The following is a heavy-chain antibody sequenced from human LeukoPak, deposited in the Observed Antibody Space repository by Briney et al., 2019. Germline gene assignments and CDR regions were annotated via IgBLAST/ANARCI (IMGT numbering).Heavy chain of an antibody. V-gene: IGHV4-39*01. CDR3: ARVNVGASAFDY. D-gene: IGHD1-26*01. J-gene: IGHJ4*02. CDR2: IYYSGST. CDR1: GGSISSSSYY. Sequence: SETLSLTCTVSGGSISSSSYYWGWIRQPPGRGLEWIGSIYYSGSTYYNPSLKGRVTISVDTSKNQFSLKLSSVTAADTAVYYCARVNVGASAFDYWGQGTLVTVSS.